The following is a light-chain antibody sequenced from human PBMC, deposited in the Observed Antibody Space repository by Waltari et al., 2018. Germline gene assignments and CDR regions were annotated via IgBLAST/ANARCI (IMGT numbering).Light chain of an antibody. CDR2: YDS. J-gene: IGLJ2*01. V-gene: IGLV3-21*04. Sequence: SYVLTQPPSVSVAPGKTARISCGGNNIGNKNVHWYQQKPGQAPVVVIYYDSDRPSGIPERFSGSNPGNTATLTISRVEAGDEADYYCQVWDGSSDSVVFGGGTQLTVL. CDR1: NIGNKN. CDR3: QVWDGSSDSVV.